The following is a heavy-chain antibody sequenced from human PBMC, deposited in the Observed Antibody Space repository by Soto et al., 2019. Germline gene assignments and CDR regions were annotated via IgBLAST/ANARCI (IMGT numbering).Heavy chain of an antibody. CDR3: ARRFCSDSYCSYFDY. J-gene: IGHJ4*02. Sequence: SETLSLTCAVYGGSLRGYFWSWIRQPPGKGLEWIGEINHSGITSYSPSLGSRVTTSVDTPKNQFSLRLRSVTAADTAIYYCARRFCSDSYCSYFDYWGRGTLVTVSS. V-gene: IGHV4-34*10. D-gene: IGHD2-15*01. CDR1: GGSLRGYF. CDR2: INHSGIT.